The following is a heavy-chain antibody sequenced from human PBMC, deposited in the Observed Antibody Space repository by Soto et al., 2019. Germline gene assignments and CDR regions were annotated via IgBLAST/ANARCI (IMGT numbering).Heavy chain of an antibody. J-gene: IGHJ6*02. V-gene: IGHV1-69*12. CDR1: GGTFSSYA. Sequence: QVQLVQSGAEVKKPGSSVNVSCKASGGTFSSYAISWVRQAPGQGLEWMGGIIAIFGTANYAQKFQGRVTITADEYTSTANMELGSLRSEDMAVYYCASPPPHHYDCGMDVWGQGNTVTVSS. CDR3: ASPPPHHYDCGMDV. CDR2: IIAIFGTA.